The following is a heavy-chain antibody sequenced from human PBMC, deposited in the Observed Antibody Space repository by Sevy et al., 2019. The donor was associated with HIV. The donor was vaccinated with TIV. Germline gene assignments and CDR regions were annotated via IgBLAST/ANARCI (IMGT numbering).Heavy chain of an antibody. CDR1: GFTCSSYW. CDR2: RKEDGSER. J-gene: IGHJ4*02. D-gene: IGHD5-18*01. CDR3: VREGVGGYSYSLDC. Sequence: GGSLRLSCAASGFTCSSYWMSWVRQAPGKGLEWVATRKEDGSERNYVDSVKGRFTISRDNAKNSRYLQMNSLRAEDTAVYYCVREGVGGYSYSLDCWGQGTLVTVSS. V-gene: IGHV3-7*01.